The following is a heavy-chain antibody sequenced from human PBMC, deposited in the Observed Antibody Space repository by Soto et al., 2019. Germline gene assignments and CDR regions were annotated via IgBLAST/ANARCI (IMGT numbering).Heavy chain of an antibody. Sequence: QVQLVQSGAEVKKPGSSVKVSCKASGGTFSSYAISWVRQAPGQGLEWMGGIIPIFGTANYAQKFQGRVTITADESTSTAYMELSSLRSEDTAVYCCAGDLGGASYDSSGWVRVYYYWGQGTLVTVSS. CDR2: IIPIFGTA. J-gene: IGHJ4*02. CDR1: GGTFSSYA. CDR3: AGDLGGASYDSSGWVRVYYY. D-gene: IGHD3-22*01. V-gene: IGHV1-69*01.